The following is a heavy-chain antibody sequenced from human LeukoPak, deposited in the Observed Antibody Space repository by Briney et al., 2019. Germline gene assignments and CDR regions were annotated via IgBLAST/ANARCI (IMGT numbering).Heavy chain of an antibody. CDR2: ISHSGTT. Sequence: KPSETLALTCALYGDSFSDYYWSWIRQPPGKGPEWIGGISHSGTTNYHPSLKSRVTISEYMSENQFSLSLSSVTAADTAVYYCARAIPGNPFDYWGQGALVTVSS. J-gene: IGHJ4*02. CDR3: ARAIPGNPFDY. V-gene: IGHV4-34*01. CDR1: GDSFSDYY. D-gene: IGHD1-20*01.